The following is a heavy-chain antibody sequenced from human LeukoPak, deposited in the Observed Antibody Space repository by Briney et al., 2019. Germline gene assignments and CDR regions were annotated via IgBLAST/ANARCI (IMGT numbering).Heavy chain of an antibody. Sequence: GGSLRLSCAASGFTFSSYAMTWVRQPPGKGLEGVSSITGSTGSTYYADSVKGRFTISRDNSKNTLYLQMNSLRAEDTAVYCCAKRYIGSSGLYNFDYWGQGTLVTVSS. D-gene: IGHD1-26*01. CDR2: ITGSTGST. CDR3: AKRYIGSSGLYNFDY. J-gene: IGHJ4*02. V-gene: IGHV3-23*01. CDR1: GFTFSSYA.